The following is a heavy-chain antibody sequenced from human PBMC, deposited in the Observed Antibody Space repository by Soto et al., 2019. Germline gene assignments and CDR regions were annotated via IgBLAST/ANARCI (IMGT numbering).Heavy chain of an antibody. D-gene: IGHD3-10*01. V-gene: IGHV3-7*01. J-gene: IGHJ4*02. CDR1: AFSLKTYW. CDR2: IRQYGDET. Sequence: EVQLVESGGGLVLPGGSLRLSCVGSAFSLKTYWMAWVRQAPGKGLECVANIRQYGDETFYVDPVKGRFTISRDNANNSVYLQMDNLRAEDTGVYYCATGGSGTYYLGPLDYWGQGIMVIVSS. CDR3: ATGGSGTYYLGPLDY.